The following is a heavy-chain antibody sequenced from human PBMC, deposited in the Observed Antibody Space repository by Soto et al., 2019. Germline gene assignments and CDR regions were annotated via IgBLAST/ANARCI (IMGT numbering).Heavy chain of an antibody. CDR2: ISGSGGST. J-gene: IGHJ3*02. CDR3: ARDQGYQLLRHDAFDI. CDR1: GFTFSSYA. D-gene: IGHD2-2*01. V-gene: IGHV3-23*01. Sequence: GGSLRLSCAASGFTFSSYAMSWVRQAPGKGLEWVSAISGSGGSTYYADSVKGRFTISRDNSKNSLYLQMNSLRDEDTAVYYCARDQGYQLLRHDAFDIWGQGTMVTVSS.